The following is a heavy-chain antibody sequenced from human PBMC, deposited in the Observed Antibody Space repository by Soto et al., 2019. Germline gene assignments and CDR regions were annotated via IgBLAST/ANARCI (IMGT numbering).Heavy chain of an antibody. CDR2: IYYSGST. J-gene: IGHJ6*02. V-gene: IGHV4-59*01. CDR3: ARAVTSGGIRYYYYGMDV. CDR1: GGSISSYY. D-gene: IGHD4-17*01. Sequence: SETLSLTCTVSGGSISSYYWSWIRQPPGKGLEWIGYIYYSGSTNYNPSLKSRVTISVDTSKNQFSLKLSSVTAADTAVYYCARAVTSGGIRYYYYGMDVWGQGNTVTVSS.